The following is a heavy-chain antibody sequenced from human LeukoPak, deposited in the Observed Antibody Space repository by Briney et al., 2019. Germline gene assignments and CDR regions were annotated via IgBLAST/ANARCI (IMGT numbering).Heavy chain of an antibody. CDR1: GFTFSRSA. CDR3: AKEMKPWMHFDY. CDR2: ISHDGSNT. D-gene: IGHD5-12*01. Sequence: GGSLRLSCAASGFTFSRSAVHWVRQAPGKGLEWVAVISHDGSNTDYTDSVKGRFTISRDNSKNTLYLQMSSLRAEDTAVYYCAKEMKPWMHFDYWGQGTLVTVSS. J-gene: IGHJ4*02. V-gene: IGHV3-30*18.